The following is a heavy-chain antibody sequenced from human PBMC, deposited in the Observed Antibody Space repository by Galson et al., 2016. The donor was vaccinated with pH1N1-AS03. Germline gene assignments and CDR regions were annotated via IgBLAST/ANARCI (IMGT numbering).Heavy chain of an antibody. Sequence: SLRLSCAASGFTFSSHVMAWVRQAPGKGLEWISSINGSGEATYYAESVKGRFTISRDNTDNTLYLQMDSLRAEDTAIYYCAKDRLTSLVVQGGFDHWGQGSLVTVSS. D-gene: IGHD3-16*01. CDR1: GFTFSSHV. V-gene: IGHV3-23*01. CDR2: INGSGEAT. CDR3: AKDRLTSLVVQGGFDH. J-gene: IGHJ4*02.